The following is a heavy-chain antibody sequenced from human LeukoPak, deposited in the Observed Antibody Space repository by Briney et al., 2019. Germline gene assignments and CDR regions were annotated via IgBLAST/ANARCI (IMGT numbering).Heavy chain of an antibody. CDR1: GYTFTGYY. D-gene: IGHD2-15*01. Sequence: ASVKVSCKASGYTFTGYYMHWVRQAPGQGVEGMGRINPNSGGANYAQKFQGRVTMTRDTSISTAYMELSRLRSDDTAVYYCAYDLVVVAATPVWGQGTLVTVSS. CDR2: INPNSGGA. CDR3: AYDLVVVAATPV. J-gene: IGHJ4*02. V-gene: IGHV1-2*06.